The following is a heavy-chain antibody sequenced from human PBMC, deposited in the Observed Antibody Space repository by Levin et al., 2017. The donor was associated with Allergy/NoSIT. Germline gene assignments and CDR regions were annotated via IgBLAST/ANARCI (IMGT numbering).Heavy chain of an antibody. CDR1: GFTFSSYA. J-gene: IGHJ3*02. CDR2: ISYDGSNK. V-gene: IGHV3-30-3*01. CDR3: ASLTWNDYVWGSYRPVRENAFDI. Sequence: LSLTCAASGFTFSSYAMHWVRQAPGKGLEWVAVISYDGSNKYYADSVKGRFTISRDNSKNTLYLQMNSLRAEDTAVYYCASLTWNDYVWGSYRPVRENAFDIWGQGTMVTVSS. D-gene: IGHD3-16*02.